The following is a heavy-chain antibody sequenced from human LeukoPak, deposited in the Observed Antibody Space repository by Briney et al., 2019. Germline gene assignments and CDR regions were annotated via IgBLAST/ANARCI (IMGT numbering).Heavy chain of an antibody. CDR3: ARLSGYDWESFFDY. V-gene: IGHV3-15*01. CDR1: GFTFRNAW. Sequence: GGSLRLSCAASGFTFRNAWMSWVRQAPGKGLEWVGRIKSKTDGGTTDYAAPVKGRFTISRDDSKNTLYLQMNSLKTEDTAVYYCARLSGYDWESFFDYWGQGTLVTVSS. CDR2: IKSKTDGGTT. D-gene: IGHD5-12*01. J-gene: IGHJ4*02.